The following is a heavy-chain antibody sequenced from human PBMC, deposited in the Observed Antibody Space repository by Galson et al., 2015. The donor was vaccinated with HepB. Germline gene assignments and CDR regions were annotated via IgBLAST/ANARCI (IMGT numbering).Heavy chain of an antibody. CDR2: ISYDGKNE. Sequence: SLRLSCAASGFTFSRYGMHWVRQAPDKGLEWVAVISYDGKNEYYAESVKGRFTISRDNSKNTLYLKMKSETLEDTGFDYCANNRAGYSSGWSTVPDYWGQGTLVTVTS. J-gene: IGHJ4*02. D-gene: IGHD6-19*01. CDR3: ANNRAGYSSGWSTVPDY. V-gene: IGHV3-30*18. CDR1: GFTFSRYG.